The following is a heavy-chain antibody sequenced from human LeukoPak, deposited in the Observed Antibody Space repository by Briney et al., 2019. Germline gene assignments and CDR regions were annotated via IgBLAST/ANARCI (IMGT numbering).Heavy chain of an antibody. CDR3: TRHGPGTGYYMDV. Sequence: GGSLRLSCAASGFTFSSYGMNWVRQASGKGLEWVGRIRSKANSYATAYAASVKGRFTISRDDSKNTAYLQMNSLKTEDTAVYYCTRHGPGTGYYMDVWGKGTTVTISS. CDR2: IRSKANSYAT. D-gene: IGHD1-1*01. V-gene: IGHV3-73*01. J-gene: IGHJ6*03. CDR1: GFTFSSYG.